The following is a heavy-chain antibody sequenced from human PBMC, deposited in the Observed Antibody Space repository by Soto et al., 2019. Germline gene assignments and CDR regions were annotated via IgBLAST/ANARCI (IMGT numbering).Heavy chain of an antibody. CDR3: AGAPNWGSGPYYYYGMDV. V-gene: IGHV1-69*01. CDR2: IIPIFGTA. CDR1: GGTFSSYA. J-gene: IGHJ6*02. Sequence: QVQLVQSGAEVKKPGSSVKVSCKASGGTFSSYAISWVRQAPGQGLEWMGGIIPIFGTANYAQKFQGRVTITADESTSTAYMELSSLRSEDTAVYYCAGAPNWGSGPYYYYGMDVWGQGTTVTVSS. D-gene: IGHD3-10*01.